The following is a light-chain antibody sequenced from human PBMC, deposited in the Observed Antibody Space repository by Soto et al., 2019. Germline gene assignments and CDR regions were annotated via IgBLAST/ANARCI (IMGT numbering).Light chain of an antibody. CDR1: QYVSTTF. J-gene: IGKJ4*01. Sequence: IVLTQSPGTLSLSPGERATLSCSASQYVSTTFFAWYQQKPGQAPRLLIYRTSNRATGIPDRFSGSGSGTDFTLTISRPEPEDFAVYYCQQYGSSPLTFGGGTRMEIK. CDR3: QQYGSSPLT. CDR2: RTS. V-gene: IGKV3-20*01.